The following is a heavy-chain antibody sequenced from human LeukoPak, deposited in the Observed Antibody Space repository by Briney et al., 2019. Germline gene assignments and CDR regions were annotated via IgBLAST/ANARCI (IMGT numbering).Heavy chain of an antibody. CDR1: GYSFTKYW. Sequence: GESLKISCKASGYSFTKYWIGWVRQMSGKGLEWMGIIFPGDSDTRYSPSSQGQVTISADTSISTAYLQWSSLKASDTAMYYCARQTRDGSGSRGYSFDFWGQGTLVTVSS. J-gene: IGHJ4*02. D-gene: IGHD3-10*01. CDR3: ARQTRDGSGSRGYSFDF. V-gene: IGHV5-51*01. CDR2: IFPGDSDT.